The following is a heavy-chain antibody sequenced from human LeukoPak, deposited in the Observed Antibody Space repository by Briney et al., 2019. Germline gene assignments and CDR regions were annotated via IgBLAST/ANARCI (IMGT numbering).Heavy chain of an antibody. CDR1: GDTLTELS. Sequence: ASVEVSCKVSGDTLTELSTHWVRQAPGKGLEWIGGFDPEPGEMIYAQKLQGRVTMTEDRSTDTAYMELSSLRSEDTAVYYCATGGPWDLLKYWGQGTLVTASS. CDR2: FDPEPGEM. J-gene: IGHJ4*02. D-gene: IGHD3-9*01. V-gene: IGHV1-24*01. CDR3: ATGGPWDLLKY.